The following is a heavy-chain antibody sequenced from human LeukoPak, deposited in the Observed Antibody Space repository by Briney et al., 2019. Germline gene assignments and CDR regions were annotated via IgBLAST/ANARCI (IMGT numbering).Heavy chain of an antibody. CDR3: AREDYGGSYFDY. CDR2: IIPILGIA. D-gene: IGHD4-23*01. J-gene: IGHJ4*02. V-gene: IGHV1-69*04. CDR1: GGTFSSYT. Sequence: SVKVSCKASGGTFSSYTISWVRQAPGQGREWMGRIIPILGIANYAQKFQGRVTITADKSTSTAYMELSSLRSEDTAVYYCAREDYGGSYFDYWGQGTLVTVSS.